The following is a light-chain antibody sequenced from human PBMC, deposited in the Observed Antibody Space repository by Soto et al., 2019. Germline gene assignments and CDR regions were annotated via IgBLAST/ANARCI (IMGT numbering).Light chain of an antibody. V-gene: IGLV1-40*01. CDR1: SSNIGAGYD. CDR2: GNS. J-gene: IGLJ1*01. CDR3: QSYDSSLSGYV. Sequence: QSVLTQPPSVSGAPGQRVTISCTGSSSNIGAGYDVHWYQQLPGTAPKLLIYGNSNRPSGVPDRSSGSKSGTSASLAITGLQADDEADYYCQSYDSSLSGYVFGTGTKVTVL.